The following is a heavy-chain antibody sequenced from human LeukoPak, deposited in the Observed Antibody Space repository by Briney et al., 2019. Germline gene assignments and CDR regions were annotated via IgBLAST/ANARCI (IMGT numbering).Heavy chain of an antibody. D-gene: IGHD6-6*01. CDR2: MNPNSGNT. CDR3: ARMLVAARPNYYYYMDV. V-gene: IGHV1-2*07. Sequence: ASVKVSCKASGYTFTSYDINWVRQATGQGLEWMGWMNPNSGNTNYAHKFQGRVTMTRDTSISTAYMELSRLRSDDTAVYYCARMLVAARPNYYYYMDVWGKGTTVTVSS. CDR1: GYTFTSYD. J-gene: IGHJ6*03.